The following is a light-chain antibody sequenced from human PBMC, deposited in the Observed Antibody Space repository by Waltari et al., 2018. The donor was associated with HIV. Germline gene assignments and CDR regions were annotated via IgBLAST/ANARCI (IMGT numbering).Light chain of an antibody. Sequence: DVILTQSPDSLAVSVGERATLTCKSSHSLLYRSTNEHSLAWYQQKPGQRPKLLIYWASTGESGVPDRFSGSGSGTDCTLTISSLRAEDVAVYYCQQYYILPYTFGQGTKLEIK. V-gene: IGKV4-1*01. CDR1: HSLLYRSTNEHS. CDR2: WAS. CDR3: QQYYILPYT. J-gene: IGKJ2*01.